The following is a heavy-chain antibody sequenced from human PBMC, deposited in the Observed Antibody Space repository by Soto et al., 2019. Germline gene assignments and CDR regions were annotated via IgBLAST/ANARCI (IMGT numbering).Heavy chain of an antibody. CDR3: TTDQVRREGPWAYYYYYGMDV. D-gene: IGHD3-10*01. V-gene: IGHV3-15*07. CDR2: IKSKTDGGTT. CDR1: GFTFSNAW. Sequence: GESLKISCAASGFTFSNAWMNWVRQAPGRGLEWVGRIKSKTDGGTTDYAAPVKGRFTISRDDSKNTLYLQMNSLKTEGTAVYYCTTDQVRREGPWAYYYYYGMDVWGQGTTVTVSS. J-gene: IGHJ6*02.